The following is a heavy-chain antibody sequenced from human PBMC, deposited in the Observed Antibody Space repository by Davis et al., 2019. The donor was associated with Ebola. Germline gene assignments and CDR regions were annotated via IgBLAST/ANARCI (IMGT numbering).Heavy chain of an antibody. CDR2: VYHSGST. D-gene: IGHD3-22*01. CDR1: GFSISSPYY. V-gene: IGHV4-38-2*02. J-gene: IGHJ2*01. CDR3: ARHKIGDTMIVVADYFDL. Sequence: GSLRLSCTVSGFSISSPYYWGWIRQPPGKGLEWIGTVYHSGSTYYSPSLKSRVAISVDTSKNQFSLKLSSVTAADTAVYYCARHKIGDTMIVVADYFDLWGRGTLVTVSS.